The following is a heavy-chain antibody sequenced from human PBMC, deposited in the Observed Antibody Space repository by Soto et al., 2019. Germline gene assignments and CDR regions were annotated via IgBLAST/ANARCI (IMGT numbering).Heavy chain of an antibody. D-gene: IGHD4-4*01. CDR3: AKDGAHGTRLQYPGMDI. CDR1: GYPFSNYN. J-gene: IGHJ6*02. Sequence: ASVKVSCKASGYPFSNYNITWVRQPPGQGLEWMGWIIGHSGGTNYAEKFRDRITIATDISTTTAYMELRNLRSDDTAVYYCAKDGAHGTRLQYPGMDIWGQGTPVTVSS. CDR2: IIGHSGGT. V-gene: IGHV1-18*01.